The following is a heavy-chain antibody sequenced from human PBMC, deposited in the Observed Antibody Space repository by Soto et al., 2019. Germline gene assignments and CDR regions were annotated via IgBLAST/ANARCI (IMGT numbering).Heavy chain of an antibody. CDR2: ISVFNGDT. D-gene: IGHD3-16*01. CDR3: ETKDDHKDDQPYYYGMDV. Sequence: VQLLQSGDEVKTPGASLKVSCKATGYTSSSYGINWVRQAPGQGIEWMGWISVFNGDTKYAQKFQGRVAITKDPGTSTAHMELRSLRSDAAAVYFCETKDDHKDDQPYYYGMDVWGQGTTVTVSS. V-gene: IGHV1-18*01. J-gene: IGHJ6*02. CDR1: GYTSSSYG.